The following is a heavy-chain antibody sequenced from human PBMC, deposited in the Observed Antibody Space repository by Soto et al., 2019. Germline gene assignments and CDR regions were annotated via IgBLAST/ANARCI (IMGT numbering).Heavy chain of an antibody. J-gene: IGHJ5*02. CDR2: INPNSGGT. CDR1: GYTFTGYY. D-gene: IGHD2-15*01. V-gene: IGHV1-2*02. Sequence: QVQLVQSGAEVKKPGASVKVSCEASGYTFTGYYMHWVRQAPGQGLEWMGWINPNSGGTNYAQKFQGRVTMTRDTSISTAYMELSRLRSDDTAVYYCARDLIVVVVAATRGWFDPWGQGTLVTVSS. CDR3: ARDLIVVVVAATRGWFDP.